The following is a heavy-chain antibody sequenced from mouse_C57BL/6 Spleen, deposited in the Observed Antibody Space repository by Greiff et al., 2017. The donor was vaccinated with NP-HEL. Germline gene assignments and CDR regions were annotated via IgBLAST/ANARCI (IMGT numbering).Heavy chain of an antibody. CDR3: ARWNDGYFPWFAY. CDR2: IYPGSGST. D-gene: IGHD2-3*01. V-gene: IGHV1-55*01. J-gene: IGHJ3*01. Sequence: VQLQQPGAALVKPGASVKMSCKASGYTFTSYWITWVKQRPGQGLEWIGDIYPGSGSTNYNEKFKSKATLTVDTSSSTAYMQLSSLTSEDSSVYYCARWNDGYFPWFAYWGQGTLVTVSA. CDR1: GYTFTSYW.